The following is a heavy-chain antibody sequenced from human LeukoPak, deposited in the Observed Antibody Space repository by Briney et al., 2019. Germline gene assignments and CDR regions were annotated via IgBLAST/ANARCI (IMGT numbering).Heavy chain of an antibody. CDR1: GYTFTSYD. V-gene: IGHV1-69*05. J-gene: IGHJ4*02. Sequence: AASVKVSCKASGYTFTSYDINWVRQATGQGLEWMGGIIPIFGTANYAQKFQGRVTITTDESTSTAYMELSSLRSGDTAVYYCARGKYMGYFDYWGQGTLVTVSS. D-gene: IGHD1-1*01. CDR3: ARGKYMGYFDY. CDR2: IIPIFGTA.